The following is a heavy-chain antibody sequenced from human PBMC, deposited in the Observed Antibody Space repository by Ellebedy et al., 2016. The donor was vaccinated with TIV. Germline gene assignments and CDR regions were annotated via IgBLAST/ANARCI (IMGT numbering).Heavy chain of an antibody. J-gene: IGHJ4*02. CDR2: MNPNSGNT. CDR1: GGTFSSYA. CDR3: ARRQLYMSDY. Sequence: AASVKVSCKASGGTFSSYAINWVRQATGQGLEWMGWMNPNSGNTGYAQKFKGRVTMTRNTSISTAYMELTSLRSEDTAVYFCARRQLYMSDYWGQGTLVTVSS. V-gene: IGHV1-8*02. D-gene: IGHD1-1*01.